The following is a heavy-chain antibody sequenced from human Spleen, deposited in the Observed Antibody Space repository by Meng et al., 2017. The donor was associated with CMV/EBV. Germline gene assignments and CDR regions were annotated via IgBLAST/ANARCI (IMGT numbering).Heavy chain of an antibody. V-gene: IGHV3-30*02. Sequence: CVASGFTINNYGMHWVRQTPGKGLEWVAFLRYDGITKYYADSVKGRFTISRDSSKNTLYLQMNSLRDDDTAVYYCAKDRSSSSFFDYWGQGALVTVSS. CDR2: LRYDGITK. D-gene: IGHD6-6*01. CDR1: GFTINNYG. J-gene: IGHJ4*02. CDR3: AKDRSSSSFFDY.